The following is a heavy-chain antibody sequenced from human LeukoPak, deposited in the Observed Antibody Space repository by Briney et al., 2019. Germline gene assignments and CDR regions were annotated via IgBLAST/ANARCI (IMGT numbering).Heavy chain of an antibody. D-gene: IGHD3-3*01. CDR3: ARQTGVGLFILP. Sequence: SQTLSLTFAVYGGSFSDYYWNWIRQPPGKGLEWVGEISHSGSATYSPSLKSRLTISVDKSKNQFSLKLTSVTAADTAVYYCARQTGVGLFILPGGRGTLVTVSS. CDR1: GGSFSDYY. V-gene: IGHV4-34*01. J-gene: IGHJ4*02. CDR2: ISHSGSA.